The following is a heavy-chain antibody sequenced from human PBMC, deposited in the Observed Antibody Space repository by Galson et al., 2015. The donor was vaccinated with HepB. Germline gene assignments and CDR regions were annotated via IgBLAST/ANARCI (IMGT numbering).Heavy chain of an antibody. CDR1: GGTFSSYS. D-gene: IGHD3-10*01. CDR2: IIPIRGIA. V-gene: IGHV1-69*10. CDR3: ARDRQWFGELLDSVTYYYYGMDV. J-gene: IGHJ6*02. Sequence: SVKVSCKASGGTFSSYSLNWVRQAPGQGLEWMGGIIPIRGIANYAQKFQGRLTITADNSTSTAYMELSSLRSEDTAVYYCARDRQWFGELLDSVTYYYYGMDVWGQGTTVTVSS.